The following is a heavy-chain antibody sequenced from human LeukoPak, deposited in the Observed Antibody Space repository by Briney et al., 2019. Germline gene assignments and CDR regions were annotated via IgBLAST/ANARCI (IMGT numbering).Heavy chain of an antibody. Sequence: GESLKISCEGSGYSFTSYWISWVRQMPGKGLEWMGRIDPSDSYTNYSPSFQGHVTISADKSISTAYLQWSSLKASDTAMYYCARKGSSASSDYGMDVWGQGTTVTVSS. CDR3: ARKGSSASSDYGMDV. D-gene: IGHD2-2*01. CDR2: IDPSDSYT. CDR1: GYSFTSYW. V-gene: IGHV5-10-1*01. J-gene: IGHJ6*02.